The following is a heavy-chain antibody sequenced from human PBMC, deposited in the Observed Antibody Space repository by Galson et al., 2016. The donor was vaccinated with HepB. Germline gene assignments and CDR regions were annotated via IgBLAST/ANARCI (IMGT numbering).Heavy chain of an antibody. Sequence: CAASGFTFSTYWMTWVRQAPGKGLEWVANIKQDGGEKYYVDSVKGRFTISRDNAKNSLYLQMNSLRVEDTALYYCARDNVSYFDVWSGYYSGAHYYGMDVWGQGTTVTVSS. CDR2: IKQDGGEK. CDR3: ARDNVSYFDVWSGYYSGAHYYGMDV. V-gene: IGHV3-7*01. D-gene: IGHD3-3*01. CDR1: GFTFSTYW. J-gene: IGHJ6*02.